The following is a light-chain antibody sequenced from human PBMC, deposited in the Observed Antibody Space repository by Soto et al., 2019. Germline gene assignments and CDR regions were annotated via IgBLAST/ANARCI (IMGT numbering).Light chain of an antibody. V-gene: IGKV1-5*01. CDR3: QPYNGYSTWT. CDR2: DAS. J-gene: IGKJ1*01. CDR1: QSISIW. Sequence: DIQMTQSPSTLSASVGDRITITCRASQSISIWLAWYQQTPGKAPKILIYDASRLETGVPSRFSGSGSGTESTLTISGMQPDDFATYYCQPYNGYSTWTFGQGTRVETK.